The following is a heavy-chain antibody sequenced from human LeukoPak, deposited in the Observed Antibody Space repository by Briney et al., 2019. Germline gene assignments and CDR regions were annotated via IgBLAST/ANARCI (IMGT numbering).Heavy chain of an antibody. CDR1: GGSIGIYY. CDR3: ARHQHAGREHYYGMAV. CDR2: IFHSGST. D-gene: IGHD1-26*01. Sequence: SETLSLTCTVSGGSIGIYYWAWMRQPPGQGLEWIGYIFHSGSTNYNPSLKSRLTISVDTSRNQFSLRLSSVTAADTAVYYCARHQHAGREHYYGMAVWGQGPTVSVSS. J-gene: IGHJ6*02. V-gene: IGHV4-59*08.